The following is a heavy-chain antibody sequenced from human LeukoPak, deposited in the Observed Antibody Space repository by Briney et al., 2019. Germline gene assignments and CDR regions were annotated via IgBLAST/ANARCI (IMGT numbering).Heavy chain of an antibody. Sequence: GGSLRLSCADSGFTFSRYWMSWVRQAPGKGLEWVANIKKVGSEKYYVDSVKGRFTISRDNAKTSLYLQMNSLRAEDTAVYYCARDLSGVTGYTYGRGIDYWGQGTLVTVSS. D-gene: IGHD5-18*01. J-gene: IGHJ4*02. CDR3: ARDLSGVTGYTYGRGIDY. CDR2: IKKVGSEK. CDR1: GFTFSRYW. V-gene: IGHV3-7*01.